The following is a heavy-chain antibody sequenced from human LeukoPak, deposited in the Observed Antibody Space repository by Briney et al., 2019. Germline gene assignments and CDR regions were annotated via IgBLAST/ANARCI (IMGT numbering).Heavy chain of an antibody. D-gene: IGHD3-16*01. CDR2: ISYGGSNE. CDR3: AKGVDY. V-gene: IGHV3-30*09. Sequence: GGSLRLSCVASGFTFSSHSMHWVRQAPGKGLEWVAFISYGGSNESYADSVQGRFAISRDNSKNTLYLQMNSLTAEDTAVYYCAKGVDYWGQGTLVTVSS. CDR1: GFTFSSHS. J-gene: IGHJ4*02.